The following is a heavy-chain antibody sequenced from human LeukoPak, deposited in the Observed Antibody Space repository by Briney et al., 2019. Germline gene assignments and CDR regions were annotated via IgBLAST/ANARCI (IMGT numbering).Heavy chain of an antibody. V-gene: IGHV3-30*02. D-gene: IGHD3-22*01. CDR1: GFRISHYG. CDR3: SKDKSRSGFYYGVDY. Sequence: GGSLRLSCEASGFRISHYGMHWVRQAPGKGLEWVAFIRYDGSDKYYADSVKGRFTISRDTSENTLYLHMNNLRAEDTAVYHCSKDKSRSGFYYGVDYWGQGTLVTVSS. CDR2: IRYDGSDK. J-gene: IGHJ4*02.